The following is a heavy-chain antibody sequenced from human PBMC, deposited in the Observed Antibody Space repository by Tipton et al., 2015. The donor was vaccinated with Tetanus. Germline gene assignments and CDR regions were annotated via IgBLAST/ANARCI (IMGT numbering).Heavy chain of an antibody. D-gene: IGHD4-11*01. CDR3: ARDINYAAGY. Sequence: TLSLTCAVSGGSFRGYSWSWVRQPPGKGLEVIGEINHSGKPTYNPSLKGRVTMSLDTSNHHFSLTLSSVTAADTAVYYCARDINYAAGYWGQGTLVTVSS. CDR2: INHSGKP. J-gene: IGHJ4*02. CDR1: GGSFRGYS. V-gene: IGHV4-34*01.